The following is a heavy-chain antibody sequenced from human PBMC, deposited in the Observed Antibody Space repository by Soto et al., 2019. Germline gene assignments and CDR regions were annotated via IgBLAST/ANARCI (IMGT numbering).Heavy chain of an antibody. CDR1: GGSTSSGGYY. Sequence: KPSETLSLTCTVSGGSTSSGGYYWSWIRQHPGKGLEWIGYIYYSGSTYYNPSLKSRVTISVDTSKNQFSLKLSSVTAADTAVYYCARETAGRQQLDFDYWGQGTLVTVSS. J-gene: IGHJ4*02. CDR3: ARETAGRQQLDFDY. CDR2: IYYSGST. V-gene: IGHV4-31*03. D-gene: IGHD6-13*01.